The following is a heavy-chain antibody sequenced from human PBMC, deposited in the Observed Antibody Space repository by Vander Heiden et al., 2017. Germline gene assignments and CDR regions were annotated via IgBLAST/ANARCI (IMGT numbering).Heavy chain of an antibody. D-gene: IGHD4-17*01. J-gene: IGHJ4*02. CDR2: IYWDDDK. Sequence: QITLKESGPTLVKPTQTLPLTCSFSGFSLSTSGVGVAWIRQPPGKALEWLALIYWDDDKRYSPSLKSRLTITKDTSKNQVVLTMTNMVPADTATYYCAADHGDYAGFDYWGRGTPVTVSS. CDR1: GFSLSTSGVG. CDR3: AADHGDYAGFDY. V-gene: IGHV2-5*02.